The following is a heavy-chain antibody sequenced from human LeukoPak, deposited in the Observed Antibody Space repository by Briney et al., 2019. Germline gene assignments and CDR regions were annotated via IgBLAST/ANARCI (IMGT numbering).Heavy chain of an antibody. CDR1: GGSISSYY. V-gene: IGHV4-4*07. CDR3: ARDRGVMVRGVLDY. D-gene: IGHD3-10*01. CDR2: IYTSGST. Sequence: SETLSLTCTVSGGSISSYYWSWIRQPAGKGLEWIGRIYTSGSTNYNPSLKSRVTMSVDTSKNQFSLKLSSMTAADTAVYYCARDRGVMVRGVLDYWGQGTLVTVSS. J-gene: IGHJ4*02.